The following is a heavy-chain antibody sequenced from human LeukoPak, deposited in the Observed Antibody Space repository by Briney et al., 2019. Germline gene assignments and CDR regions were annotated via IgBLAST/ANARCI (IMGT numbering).Heavy chain of an antibody. D-gene: IGHD3-10*01. Sequence: GGSLRLSCAASGFTVSSNYMSWVRQAPGKGLEWVSVIYSGGSTYYADSVKSRFTISRDNSKNTLYLQMNSLRAEDTAVYYCARTLGFGEPYYFDYWGQGTLVTVSS. J-gene: IGHJ4*02. V-gene: IGHV3-53*01. CDR1: GFTVSSNY. CDR3: ARTLGFGEPYYFDY. CDR2: IYSGGST.